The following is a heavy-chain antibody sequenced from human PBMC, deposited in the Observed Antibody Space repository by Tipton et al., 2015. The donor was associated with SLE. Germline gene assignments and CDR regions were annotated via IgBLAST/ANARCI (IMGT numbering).Heavy chain of an antibody. V-gene: IGHV4-59*01. D-gene: IGHD6-19*01. CDR2: IYYSGST. CDR3: ARVIAVAGVGFDY. Sequence: TLSLTCTVSGGSISSYYWSWIRQPPGKGLEWIGYIYYSGSTNYNPSLKSRVTISVDTSKNQFSLKLRSVTAADTAVYYCARVIAVAGVGFDYWGQGTLVTVSS. CDR1: GGSISSYY. J-gene: IGHJ4*02.